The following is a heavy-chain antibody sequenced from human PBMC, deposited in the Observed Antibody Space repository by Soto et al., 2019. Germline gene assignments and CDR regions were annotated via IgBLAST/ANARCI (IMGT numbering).Heavy chain of an antibody. CDR2: INAGNGNT. Sequence: ASVKVSCKASGYTFTSYAMHWVRQAPGQRLEWMGWINAGNGNTKYSQKFQGRVTITRDTSASTAYMELSSLRSEDTAVYFCARDGGYSGYVRGVPHYYYYGMDVWGQGTTVTVSS. CDR1: GYTFTSYA. CDR3: ARDGGYSGYVRGVPHYYYYGMDV. V-gene: IGHV1-3*01. J-gene: IGHJ6*02. D-gene: IGHD5-12*01.